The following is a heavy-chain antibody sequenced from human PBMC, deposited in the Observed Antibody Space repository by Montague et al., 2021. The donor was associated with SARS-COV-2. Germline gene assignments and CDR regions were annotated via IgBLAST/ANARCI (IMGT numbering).Heavy chain of an antibody. J-gene: IGHJ3*02. V-gene: IGHV4-59*08. CDR2: IYYSGST. CDR1: GGSINTYY. CDR3: ARVTTKRTRYGSGSYRGFDAFDI. Sequence: SETLSLTCTVSGGSINTYYWSWIRQPPGKGLEWIGHIYYSGSTNYNPSLKSRVTISVDTSKNQFSLKLSSVTAADTAVYYCARVTTKRTRYGSGSYRGFDAFDIWGQGTMVTVSS. D-gene: IGHD3-10*01.